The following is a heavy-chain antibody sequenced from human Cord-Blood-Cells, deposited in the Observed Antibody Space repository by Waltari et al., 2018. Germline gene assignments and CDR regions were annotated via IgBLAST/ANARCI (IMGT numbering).Heavy chain of an antibody. CDR2: INHRGST. CDR1: GGSFSGYY. J-gene: IGHJ5*02. CDR3: ARFCSSTSCYNNWFDP. D-gene: IGHD2-2*01. V-gene: IGHV4-34*01. Sequence: QVQLQQWGAGLLKPSETLSLTCAVYGGSFSGYYWSWLRQPPGKGLEWIGEINHRGSTNYNPSLKSRVTISVDTSKNQFSLKLSSVTAADTAVYYCARFCSSTSCYNNWFDPWGQGTLVTVS.